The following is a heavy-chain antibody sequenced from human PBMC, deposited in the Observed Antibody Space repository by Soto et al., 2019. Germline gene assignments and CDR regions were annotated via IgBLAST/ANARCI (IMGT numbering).Heavy chain of an antibody. CDR2: INPKTAAT. J-gene: IGHJ6*02. D-gene: IGHD1-26*01. CDR1: GYSFSDYF. V-gene: IGHV1-2*02. CDR3: ARIKWGLNYSNGMDV. Sequence: QVQLVQSGAEVKKSGASVKGSCKPSGYSFSDYFIQWVRQAPGQGLEWVAWINPKTAATNYAKKFQGRVSLTWDTSSTTAYMELTRLRPDDTAVYYCARIKWGLNYSNGMDVWGQGTTVIVSS.